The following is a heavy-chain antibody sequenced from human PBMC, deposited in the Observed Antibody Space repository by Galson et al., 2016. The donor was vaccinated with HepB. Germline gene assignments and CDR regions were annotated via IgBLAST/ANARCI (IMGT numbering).Heavy chain of an antibody. CDR2: STTSGSSI. D-gene: IGHD1-14*01. CDR3: AGSRARTPSSYFYSGMDA. CDR1: GFTFSDYY. V-gene: IGHV3-11*04. J-gene: IGHJ6*02. Sequence: SLRLSCAASGFTFSDYYISWVRQAPGKGLQWISYSTTSGSSIFCTDSVKSRFTISRDNAKNSLFLQMNSLRAEDTAVYYCAGSRARTPSSYFYSGMDAWGQGTTVIVSS.